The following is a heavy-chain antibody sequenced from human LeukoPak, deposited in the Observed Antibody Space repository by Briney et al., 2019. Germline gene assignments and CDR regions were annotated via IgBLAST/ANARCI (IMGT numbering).Heavy chain of an antibody. J-gene: IGHJ6*03. D-gene: IGHD5-18*01. CDR1: GDSMFSRY. CDR3: ARVKRGYSLYYMDV. V-gene: IGHV4-59*11. Sequence: SETLSLTCSVSGDSMFSRYWSWIRQPPGKGLEWIGYIYYSGSTNYNPSLKSRVTISVDTSKNQFSLKLSSVTAADTAVYYCARVKRGYSLYYMDVWGKGTTVTVSS. CDR2: IYYSGST.